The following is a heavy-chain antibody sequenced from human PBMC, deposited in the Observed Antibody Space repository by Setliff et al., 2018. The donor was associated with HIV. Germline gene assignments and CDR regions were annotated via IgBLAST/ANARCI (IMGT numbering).Heavy chain of an antibody. CDR2: IHSSGTT. CDR3: ARQITSVTPEMLVVNDAFDV. D-gene: IGHD4-17*01. CDR1: GDSIGAYH. Sequence: PSETLSLTCSVSGDSIGAYHWSWIRQPPGRGLEWIGYIHSSGTTHYNPSLSSRVTISFDASKKYFSLRLTSVTAADTAVYYCARQITSVTPEMLVVNDAFDVWGQGKMVTVSS. V-gene: IGHV4-59*01. J-gene: IGHJ3*01.